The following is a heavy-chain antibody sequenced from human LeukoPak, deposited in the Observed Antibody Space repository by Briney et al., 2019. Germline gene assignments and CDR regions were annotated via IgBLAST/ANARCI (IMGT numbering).Heavy chain of an antibody. CDR2: ISAYNGNT. J-gene: IGHJ4*02. CDR3: ARNEIAVAGMVTKYFDY. CDR1: GYTFTSYG. D-gene: IGHD6-19*01. Sequence: ASVKVSCKASGYTFTSYGISWVRQAPGQGLEWMGWISAYNGNTNYAQKLQGRVTMTTDTSTSTAYMELRSLRSDDTAVYYCARNEIAVAGMVTKYFDYWGQGTLVTVSS. V-gene: IGHV1-18*01.